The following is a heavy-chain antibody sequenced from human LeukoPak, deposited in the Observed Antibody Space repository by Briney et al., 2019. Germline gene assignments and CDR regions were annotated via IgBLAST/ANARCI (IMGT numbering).Heavy chain of an antibody. D-gene: IGHD2-2*01. CDR1: GFTFSSYS. CDR3: ARLPVVPAAIIYYYYYYMDV. Sequence: GGTLRLSCSASGFTFSSYSMNWARQAPGKGLEGVSYISSSTSTIYYADSVKGRFTISRDNAKNSLYLQMNSLRAEDTAVYYCARLPVVPAAIIYYYYYYMDVWGKGTTVTVSS. V-gene: IGHV3-48*01. CDR2: ISSSTSTI. J-gene: IGHJ6*03.